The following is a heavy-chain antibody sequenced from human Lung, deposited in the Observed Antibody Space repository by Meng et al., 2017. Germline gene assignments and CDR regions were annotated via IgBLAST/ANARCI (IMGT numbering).Heavy chain of an antibody. CDR3: ARGTPGRSYSDY. D-gene: IGHD3-10*01. CDR1: DYTFTGYG. CDR2: LGAHDGDT. V-gene: IGHV1-18*01. J-gene: IGHJ4*02. Sequence: QVQPVQSGPEVKKPGASVTVSCKASDYTFTGYGVRWVRQAPGQGLEWMAWLGAHDGDTSHAPKFQGRVTVSADRPTATAYMELRSLRSDDTAVYYCARGTPGRSYSDYWGQGTLVTVSS.